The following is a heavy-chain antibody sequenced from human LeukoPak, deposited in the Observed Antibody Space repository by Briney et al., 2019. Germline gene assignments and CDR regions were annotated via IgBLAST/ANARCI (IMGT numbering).Heavy chain of an antibody. CDR2: ISGSGGST. CDR3: AKVVMVRGVNDAFDV. J-gene: IGHJ3*01. V-gene: IGHV3-23*01. Sequence: GGSLRLSCAASGFTFSSYVMSWVRQAPGKGLEWVSAISGSGGSTYYADSVKGRFTISRDNSKNTLYLQMNSLRAEDTAVYYCAKVVMVRGVNDAFDVWGQGTMVTVSS. CDR1: GFTFSSYV. D-gene: IGHD3-10*01.